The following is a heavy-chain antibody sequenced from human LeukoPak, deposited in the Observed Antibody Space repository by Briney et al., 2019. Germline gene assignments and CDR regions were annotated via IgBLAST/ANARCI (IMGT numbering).Heavy chain of an antibody. CDR2: TYYRSKWYN. CDR1: GDSVSNNSAA. Sequence: SQTLSLTCAISGDSVSNNSAAWNWIRQSPSRGLEGMGRTYYRSKWYNDYAVSVKSRITINPNTSKNQFSLQLNSVTPEDTAVYYCARRGPAGSSSSGMDVWGQGTTVTVSS. D-gene: IGHD6-6*01. J-gene: IGHJ6*02. CDR3: ARRGPAGSSSSGMDV. V-gene: IGHV6-1*01.